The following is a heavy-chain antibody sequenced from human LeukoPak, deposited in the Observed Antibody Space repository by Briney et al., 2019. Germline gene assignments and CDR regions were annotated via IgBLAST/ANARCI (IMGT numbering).Heavy chain of an antibody. CDR1: VASISSSSYH. D-gene: IGHD3-3*01. CDR2: IYHSANT. J-gene: IGHJ6*04. V-gene: IGHV4-39*01. CDR3: ARLGSGYYTKYMDV. Sequence: PSETLSLTCTVSVASISSSSYHWGWIRQPPGKGLEWIGSIYHSANTYYNPSLKSRVTISVDTSKNQFSLRLSSVTAADTAVYYCARLGSGYYTKYMDVWGKGTTITVSS.